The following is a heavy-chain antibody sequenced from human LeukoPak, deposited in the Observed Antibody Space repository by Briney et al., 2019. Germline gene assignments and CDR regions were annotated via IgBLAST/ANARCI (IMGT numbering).Heavy chain of an antibody. CDR2: IKQDGNEK. CDR1: GFTFRDPW. J-gene: IGHJ4*02. CDR3: ARGGTRGYSPSDY. V-gene: IGHV3-7*01. Sequence: GGSLRLSCAGSGFTFRDPWMSWVRQAPGKGLDWVANIKQDGNEKYCVDSVKGRFTISRDNVKNSLYLQMNSLRAEDTAVYYCARGGTRGYSPSDYWGPGTLVTVSS. D-gene: IGHD5-18*01.